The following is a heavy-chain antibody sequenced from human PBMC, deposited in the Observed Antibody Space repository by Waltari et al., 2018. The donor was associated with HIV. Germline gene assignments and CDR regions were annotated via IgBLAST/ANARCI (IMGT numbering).Heavy chain of an antibody. V-gene: IGHV3-53*05. CDR3: TRGVRYLGP. Sequence: EMKLLDVGGSLIQPGGSLRLSCFVSHFSVSSNYFTWVRQSPTRGLEWVATIYPDGTTHYPNSVKDRFVISRDTSKNIVFLLMKYLLFDDSAKYFCTRGVRYLGPWGQGTQVTVSS. CDR1: HFSVSSNY. J-gene: IGHJ5*02. D-gene: IGHD3-16*02. CDR2: IYPDGTT.